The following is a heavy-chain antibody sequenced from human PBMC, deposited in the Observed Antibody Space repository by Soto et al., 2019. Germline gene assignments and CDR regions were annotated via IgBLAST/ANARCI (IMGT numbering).Heavy chain of an antibody. V-gene: IGHV3-15*07. Sequence: SVSNAWMNWVRPAPGKGLEWVGRIKSKTDGGTTDYAAPVKGRFTISRDDSKNTLYLQMNSLKTEDTAVYYCTSLPWYFDLWGRGTLVTVSS. J-gene: IGHJ2*01. CDR1: SVSNAW. CDR3: TSLPWYFDL. CDR2: IKSKTDGGTT.